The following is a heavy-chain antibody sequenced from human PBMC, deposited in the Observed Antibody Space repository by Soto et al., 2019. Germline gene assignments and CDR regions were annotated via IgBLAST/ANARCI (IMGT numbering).Heavy chain of an antibody. D-gene: IGHD3-22*01. V-gene: IGHV4-31*03. CDR2: IYYSGST. Sequence: TLSLTCTVSGGSISSGGYYWSWIRQHPGKGLEWIGYIYYSGSTYYNPSLKSRVTISVDTSKNQFSLKLSSVTAADTAAYYCARDRALDYYDSSGYLDYWGQGTLVTVSS. J-gene: IGHJ4*02. CDR1: GGSISSGGYY. CDR3: ARDRALDYYDSSGYLDY.